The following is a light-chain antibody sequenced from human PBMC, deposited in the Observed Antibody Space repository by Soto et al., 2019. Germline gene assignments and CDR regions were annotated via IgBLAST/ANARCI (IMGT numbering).Light chain of an antibody. CDR1: QTISSY. CDR2: AAT. Sequence: DIQMTQSPSALSASIGDRVTITCRASQTISSYLNWYRHKPGKVPKLLIHAATSLQSGVPSRISGSGSGTDFTLTISSLQPEDFATYYCQQANSFPITFGQGTRLEIK. CDR3: QQANSFPIT. J-gene: IGKJ5*01. V-gene: IGKV1-39*01.